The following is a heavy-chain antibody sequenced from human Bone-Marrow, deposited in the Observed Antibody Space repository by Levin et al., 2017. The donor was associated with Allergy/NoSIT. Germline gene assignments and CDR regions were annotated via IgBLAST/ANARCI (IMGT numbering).Heavy chain of an antibody. D-gene: IGHD3-10*01. Sequence: ASVKVSCKASGYSFTTYEINWVRHVTGQGPEWLGWMNPNTGATGYARKFQGRVTMTRNISINTAYMELSSLRFEDTALYFCVRAGGSGPIGHYYGMDVWGQGTTVAVSS. CDR2: MNPNTGAT. J-gene: IGHJ6*02. V-gene: IGHV1-8*01. CDR3: VRAGGSGPIGHYYGMDV. CDR1: GYSFTTYE.